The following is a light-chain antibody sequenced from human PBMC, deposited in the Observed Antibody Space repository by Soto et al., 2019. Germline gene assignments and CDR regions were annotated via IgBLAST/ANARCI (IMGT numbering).Light chain of an antibody. J-gene: IGLJ2*01. CDR1: SSDVGGYNY. CDR3: SSYAGSNTLV. V-gene: IGLV2-14*01. CDR2: DVN. Sequence: QSVLTQPASVSGSPGQSITISCTGTSSDVGGYNYVSWYQQHPGKAPKLMIFDVNNRPSGVSNRFSGSKSGNTASLTVSGLQAEDEADYYCSSYAGSNTLVFGGGTKLTVL.